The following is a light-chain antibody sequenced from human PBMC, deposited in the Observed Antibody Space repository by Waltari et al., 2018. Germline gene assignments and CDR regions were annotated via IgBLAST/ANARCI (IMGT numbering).Light chain of an antibody. CDR3: HQYSSTPWT. CDR1: QSVLHSSNNKNY. CDR2: WAS. J-gene: IGKJ1*01. V-gene: IGKV4-1*01. Sequence: DIVMTQSPDSLAVSLGERATINCTSSQSVLHSSNNKNYLAWYQQKPGQPPKLLIYWASTRESGVPDRFSGSGSGTDFTLTISSLQAEDVAVYFCHQYSSTPWTFGQGTKVEIK.